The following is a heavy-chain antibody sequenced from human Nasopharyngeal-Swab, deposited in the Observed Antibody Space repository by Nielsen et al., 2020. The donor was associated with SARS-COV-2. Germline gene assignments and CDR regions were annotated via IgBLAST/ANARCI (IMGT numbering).Heavy chain of an antibody. V-gene: IGHV4-59*01. CDR3: ARDRAWDSSGWDYYYGMDV. CDR2: IYYSGST. D-gene: IGHD6-19*01. J-gene: IGHJ6*02. Sequence: WIRQPPGKGLEWLGYIYYSGSTNYNPSLKSRVTISVDTSKNQFSLKLSSVTAADTAVYYCARDRAWDSSGWDYYYGMDVWGQGTTVTVSS.